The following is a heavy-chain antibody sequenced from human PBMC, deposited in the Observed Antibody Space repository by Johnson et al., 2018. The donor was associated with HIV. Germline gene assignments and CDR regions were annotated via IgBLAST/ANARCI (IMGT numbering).Heavy chain of an antibody. CDR1: GFTFDDYA. CDR3: AKGHTVTSTLEAFDI. D-gene: IGHD4-17*01. J-gene: IGHJ3*02. CDR2: ISWNSGSI. V-gene: IGHV3-9*01. Sequence: VQLVESGGGLVQPGRSLRLSCAASGFTFDDYAMHWVRQAPGQGLEWVSGISWNSGSIGYADSVKGRFTISRDNAKNSLYLQMNSLRAEDTALYYCAKGHTVTSTLEAFDIWGQGTMVTVSS.